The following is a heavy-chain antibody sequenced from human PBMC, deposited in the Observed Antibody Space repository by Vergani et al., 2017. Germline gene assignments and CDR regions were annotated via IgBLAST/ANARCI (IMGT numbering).Heavy chain of an antibody. CDR2: ISSSGSTI. CDR3: ARVYYYGSGSYYKRPGAFDI. Sequence: EVQLVESGGGLVQPGGSLRLSCAASGFTFSSYEMNWVRQAPGKGLEWVSYISSSGSTIYYADSVKGRFTISRDNAKNSLYLQMNSLRAEDTAVYYCARVYYYGSGSYYKRPGAFDIWDQGTMVTVSS. CDR1: GFTFSSYE. J-gene: IGHJ3*02. V-gene: IGHV3-48*03. D-gene: IGHD3-10*01.